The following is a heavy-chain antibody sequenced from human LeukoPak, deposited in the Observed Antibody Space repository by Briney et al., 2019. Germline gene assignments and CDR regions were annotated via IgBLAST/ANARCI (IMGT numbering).Heavy chain of an antibody. CDR3: VRALGSSSSDF. CDR1: GFPFDRSW. CDR2: IKQDGSEV. V-gene: IGHV3-7*01. D-gene: IGHD6-6*01. J-gene: IGHJ4*02. Sequence: GGSLRLSCAASGFPFDRSWMSWVRQAPGKGREWVANIKQDGSEVYYVDSVEGRFTVSRDNAKNSLSLQMNSLRGEDTAVYYCVRALGSSSSDFWGQGTLVTVSS.